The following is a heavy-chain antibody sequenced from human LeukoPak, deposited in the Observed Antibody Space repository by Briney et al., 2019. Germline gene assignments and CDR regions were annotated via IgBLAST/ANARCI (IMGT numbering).Heavy chain of an antibody. CDR2: ISGSGGST. J-gene: IGHJ4*02. CDR1: GFTFSSYS. Sequence: QTGGSLRLSCAASGFTFSSYSMNWVRQAPGKGLEWVSGISGSGGSTYYADSVKGRFTISRDNSKNTLYLQMNSLGAEDTAVYYCVKADSGYDLLFDYWGQGTLVTVSS. V-gene: IGHV3-23*01. CDR3: VKADSGYDLLFDY. D-gene: IGHD5-12*01.